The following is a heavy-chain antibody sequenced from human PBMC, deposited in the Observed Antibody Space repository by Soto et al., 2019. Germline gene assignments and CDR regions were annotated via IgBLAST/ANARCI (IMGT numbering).Heavy chain of an antibody. CDR1: GYTFTSYN. J-gene: IGHJ4*02. Sequence: ASVKVSCKASGYTFTSYNVHWVRQAPGQGLEWMAIINPSGGTTYYVQKFEGRVTLTTDTSTSTVYMELSSLRSDDTAVYYCARVRGGGSEYFFDYWGQGTLVTVSS. CDR3: ARVRGGGSEYFFDY. D-gene: IGHD2-15*01. V-gene: IGHV1-46*01. CDR2: INPSGGTT.